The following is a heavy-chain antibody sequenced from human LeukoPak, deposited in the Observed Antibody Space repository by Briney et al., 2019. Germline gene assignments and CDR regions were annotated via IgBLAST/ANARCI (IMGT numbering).Heavy chain of an antibody. CDR2: FSGSGGST. D-gene: IGHD7-27*01. Sequence: GGSLRLSCAASGFTFSSFAMSWVRQAPGKGLEWVSTFSGSGGSTYYADSVKGRFSISRDNSKNTLYLQMNSLRAEDTAVYYCGRGHWGLDYWGQGALVTVSS. CDR1: GFTFSSFA. CDR3: GRGHWGLDY. V-gene: IGHV3-23*01. J-gene: IGHJ4*02.